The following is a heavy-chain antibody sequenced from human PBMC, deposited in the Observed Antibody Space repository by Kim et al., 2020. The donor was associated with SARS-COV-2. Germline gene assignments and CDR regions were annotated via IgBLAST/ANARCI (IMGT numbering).Heavy chain of an antibody. D-gene: IGHD3-10*01. J-gene: IGHJ5*02. CDR1: GYTFTSYG. V-gene: IGHV1-18*01. CDR3: ARAKVLLWFGELLDWFDP. CDR2: NSAYNGNT. Sequence: ASVKVSCKASGYTFTSYGISWVRQAPGQGLEWMGWNSAYNGNTNYAQKLQGRVTMTTDTSTSTAYMELRSLRSDDTAVYYCARAKVLLWFGELLDWFDPWGQGTLVTVSS.